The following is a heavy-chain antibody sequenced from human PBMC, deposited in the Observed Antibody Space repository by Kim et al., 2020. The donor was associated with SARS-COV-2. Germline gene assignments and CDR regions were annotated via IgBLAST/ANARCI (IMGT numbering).Heavy chain of an antibody. J-gene: IGHJ6*03. CDR1: GFTFSSYE. CDR3: ARVGVLRAYTGRYPPPDYLDV. D-gene: IGHD1-26*01. V-gene: IGHV3-48*03. Sequence: GGSLRLSCAVSGFTFSSYEMNWVRQAPGKGLEWVSYISSSGTAIYYADSMKGRFSISRDNAKKSLYLQMNSLRAEDTAVYYCARVGVLRAYTGRYPPPDYLDVWGKGTTVTISS. CDR2: ISSSGTAI.